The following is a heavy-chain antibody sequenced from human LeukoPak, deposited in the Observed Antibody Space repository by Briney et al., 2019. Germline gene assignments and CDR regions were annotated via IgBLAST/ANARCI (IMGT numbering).Heavy chain of an antibody. V-gene: IGHV4-38-2*02. D-gene: IGHD3-22*01. CDR2: IYHSGIT. CDR3: ARVRYYDSSGYWPLDAFDI. CDR1: GYSISSGYY. Sequence: SETLSLTCTVSGYSISSGYYWGWIRQPPGKGLEWIGSIYHSGITYYNPSLKSRVTISVDTSKNQFSLKLSSVTAADTAVYYCARVRYYDSSGYWPLDAFDIWGQGTMVTVSS. J-gene: IGHJ3*02.